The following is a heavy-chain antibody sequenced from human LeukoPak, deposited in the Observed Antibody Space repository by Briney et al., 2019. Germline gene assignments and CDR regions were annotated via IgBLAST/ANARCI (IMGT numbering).Heavy chain of an antibody. CDR2: IYTSGST. CDR1: GGSISSYY. D-gene: IGHD3-10*01. Sequence: SETQSLTCTVSGGSISSYYWSWIRQPAGKGLEWIGRIYTSGSTNYSPSLKSRVTMSVDTSKNQFSLKLSSVTAADTAVYYCARDPGYYGSGSFDPWGQGTLVTVSS. J-gene: IGHJ5*02. CDR3: ARDPGYYGSGSFDP. V-gene: IGHV4-4*07.